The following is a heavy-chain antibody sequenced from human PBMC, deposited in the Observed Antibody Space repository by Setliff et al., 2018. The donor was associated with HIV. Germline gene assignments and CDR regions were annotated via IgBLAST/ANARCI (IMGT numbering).Heavy chain of an antibody. CDR3: ARDLGLMPLASADY. CDR1: GYTFTDYY. CDR2: INPDSGAT. V-gene: IGHV1-2*06. Sequence: ASVKVSCKASGYTFTDYYMHWVRQAPGQGLEWMGLINPDSGATTYAQNFQGRVTMTRDTSISTAYMELTRLRSDDTAVYYCARDLGLMPLASADYWGQGTLVTVSS. D-gene: IGHD3-16*01. J-gene: IGHJ4*02.